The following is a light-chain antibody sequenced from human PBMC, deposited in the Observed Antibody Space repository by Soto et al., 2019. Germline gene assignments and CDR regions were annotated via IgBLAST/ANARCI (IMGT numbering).Light chain of an antibody. J-gene: IGKJ1*01. CDR2: KAS. Sequence: DVQMTQWPSTLSASVGERVTITCRASQSVSTLLAWYQQKPGKAPKLLIYKASSLESGVPPRFSGRGSGTEFTLTISSLQPDDFATYYCQQYNRYSPWTFGQGTKWIS. CDR3: QQYNRYSPWT. CDR1: QSVSTL. V-gene: IGKV1-5*03.